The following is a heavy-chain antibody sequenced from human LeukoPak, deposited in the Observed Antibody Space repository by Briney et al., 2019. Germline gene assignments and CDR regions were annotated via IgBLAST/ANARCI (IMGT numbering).Heavy chain of an antibody. CDR1: GYTFISYY. V-gene: IGHV1-46*01. D-gene: IGHD3-10*01. J-gene: IGHJ4*02. Sequence: VASVKVSCKGSGYTFISYYMHWVRQAPGQELEWMGIINPSGGSTNYAQKFQGRVTMTRDTSTSTVYMELSSLRSEDTAVYYCARAYFGSGPPDYWGQGTLVTVSS. CDR2: INPSGGST. CDR3: ARAYFGSGPPDY.